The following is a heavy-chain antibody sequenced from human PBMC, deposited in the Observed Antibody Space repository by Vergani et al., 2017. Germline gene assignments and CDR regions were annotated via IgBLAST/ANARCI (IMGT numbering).Heavy chain of an antibody. J-gene: IGHJ4*02. V-gene: IGHV4-38-2*02. CDR2: IYHSGST. CDR1: GYSISSGYY. Sequence: QVQLQESGPGLVKPSETLSLTCTVSGYSISSGYYWGWIRQPPGKGLEWIGSIYHSGSTYYNPSLKSRVTISVETAKNQFSLKLSSVTAADTAVYYCARGSYGDYVGYWGQGTLVTVSS. CDR3: ARGSYGDYVGY. D-gene: IGHD4-17*01.